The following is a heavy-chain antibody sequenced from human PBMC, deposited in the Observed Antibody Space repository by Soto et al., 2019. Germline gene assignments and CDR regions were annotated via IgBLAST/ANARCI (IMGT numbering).Heavy chain of an antibody. CDR1: GFTFTDYA. V-gene: IGHV3-23*01. CDR2: ISGIGGST. J-gene: IGHJ4*02. D-gene: IGHD6-13*01. Sequence: QAGGSLRLSCAASGFTFTDYALSWVRQAPGKGLEWVATISGIGGSTYLADSVKGRLSISRDNSKNTVSLLMNSLRAEDTAVYFYARGYSGYISRWYYFDYWGRGTLVTVSS. CDR3: ARGYSGYISRWYYFDY.